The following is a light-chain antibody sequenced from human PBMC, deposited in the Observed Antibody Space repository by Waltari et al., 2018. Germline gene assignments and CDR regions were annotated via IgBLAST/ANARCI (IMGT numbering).Light chain of an antibody. V-gene: IGKV2-30*01. CDR2: YVS. Sequence: DVVLAQSPLSLHVTLGQPASISCRSSQSLVSTDGNTYLNWFQQRPGQSPRRLISYVSNRDSGVPDRFSGSGSGTDFTLEISRVEAEDVGVYYCMQSRLWPWTLGQGTTVEIK. CDR1: QSLVSTDGNTY. CDR3: MQSRLWPWT. J-gene: IGKJ1*01.